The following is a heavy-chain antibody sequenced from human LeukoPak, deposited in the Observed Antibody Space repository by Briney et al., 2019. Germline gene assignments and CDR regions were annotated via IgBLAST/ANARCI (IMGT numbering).Heavy chain of an antibody. D-gene: IGHD4/OR15-4a*01. J-gene: IGHJ4*02. CDR3: AKESGALGAPLYDY. V-gene: IGHV3-53*01. Sequence: PGGSLRLSCAASGFTVSSNYMSWVRQAPGKGLEWVSVIYSGGSTYYADSVKGRFTISRDNSKNTLYLQMNSLRAEDTAVYYCAKESGALGAPLYDYWGQGILVTGSS. CDR1: GFTVSSNY. CDR2: IYSGGST.